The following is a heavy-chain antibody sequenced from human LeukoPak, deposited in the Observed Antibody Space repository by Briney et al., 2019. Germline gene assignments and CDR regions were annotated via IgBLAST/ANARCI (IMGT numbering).Heavy chain of an antibody. Sequence: RASVKVSCKASGYTFTGYYMHWVRQAPGQGLEWMGWINPNSGGTNYAQKFQGRVTMTRDTSISTAYMELSRLRSDDTAVYYCARGRREVTIHPNIYYFDYWGQGTLVTVSS. D-gene: IGHD2/OR15-2a*01. CDR3: ARGRREVTIHPNIYYFDY. V-gene: IGHV1-2*02. CDR1: GYTFTGYY. CDR2: INPNSGGT. J-gene: IGHJ4*02.